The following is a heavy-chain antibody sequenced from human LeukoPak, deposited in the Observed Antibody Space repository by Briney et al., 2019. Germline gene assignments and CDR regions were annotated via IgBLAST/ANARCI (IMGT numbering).Heavy chain of an antibody. V-gene: IGHV3-7*01. J-gene: IGHJ4*02. CDR2: IKQDGSEK. CDR3: ARDSAGNDY. CDR1: GFTFSTYW. Sequence: QPGGSLRLSRAASGFTFSTYWMSWVRQAPGKGLEWVANIKQDGSEKYYVDSVKGRFTISRDNAKNSLYLQMNSLRAEDTAMYYCARDSAGNDYWGQGTLVTVSS. D-gene: IGHD6-13*01.